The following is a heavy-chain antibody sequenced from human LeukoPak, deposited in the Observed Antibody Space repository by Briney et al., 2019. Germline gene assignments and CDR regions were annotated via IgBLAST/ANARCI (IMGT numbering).Heavy chain of an antibody. CDR3: ARVTGEGYYFDY. CDR1: GFTFSSYS. V-gene: IGHV3-21*01. CDR2: ISSSSSYI. Sequence: PGGSLRLSCAASGFTFSSYSMNWVRQAPGKGLEWVSSISSSSSYIYYADSVKGRFTISRDNAKNSLYLQMNSLRAEDTAVYYCARVTGEGYYFDYWGQGTLVTVS. J-gene: IGHJ4*02. D-gene: IGHD7-27*01.